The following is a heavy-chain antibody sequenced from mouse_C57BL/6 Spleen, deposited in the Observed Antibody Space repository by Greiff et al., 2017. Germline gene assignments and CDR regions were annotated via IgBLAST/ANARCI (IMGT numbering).Heavy chain of an antibody. V-gene: IGHV1-69*01. J-gene: IGHJ3*01. Sequence: QVQLQQPGAELVMPGASVKLSCKASGYTFTSYWMHWVKQRPGQGLEWIGEIDPSDSYTNYNQKFKGKSTMTVDKSSSTAYMQLSSLTSEDSAVYYCARIYVARRAWFAYWGQGTLVTVSA. D-gene: IGHD1-1*01. CDR3: ARIYVARRAWFAY. CDR2: IDPSDSYT. CDR1: GYTFTSYW.